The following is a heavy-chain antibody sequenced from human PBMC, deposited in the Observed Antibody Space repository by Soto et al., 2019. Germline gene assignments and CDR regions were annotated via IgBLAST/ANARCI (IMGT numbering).Heavy chain of an antibody. CDR1: GFTLTNYA. CDR3: ARDRYSSSTLFDY. J-gene: IGHJ4*02. D-gene: IGHD6-6*01. V-gene: IGHV3-30-3*01. CDR2: ISDDGDNK. Sequence: PGGSLRLSCAASGFTLTNYAMHWVRQAPGKGLEWLGVISDDGDNKYYADSVKGRLTISRDNSNNTPYLQMNSLRPEDTAVYYCARDRYSSSTLFDYWGQGTLVTVSS.